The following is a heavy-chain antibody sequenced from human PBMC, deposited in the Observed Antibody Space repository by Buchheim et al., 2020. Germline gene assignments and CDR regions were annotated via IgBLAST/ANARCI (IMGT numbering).Heavy chain of an antibody. CDR2: INPVNGGT. CDR3: ARGNYDSGSPSPYFDY. Sequence: QGQLLQSGAEVKRPGASVKLSCRASGYTFPTYYLHWVRQAPGQGLEWMGIINPVNGGTAYAQEFLGTVTMTRDTSMSTAYMELNSLTSEDTAVYYCARGNYDSGSPSPYFDYWGPGTL. CDR1: GYTFPTYY. J-gene: IGHJ4*02. V-gene: IGHV1-46*01. D-gene: IGHD3-10*01.